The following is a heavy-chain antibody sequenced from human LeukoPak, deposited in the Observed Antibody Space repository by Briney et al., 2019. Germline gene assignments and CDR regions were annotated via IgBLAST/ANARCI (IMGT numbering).Heavy chain of an antibody. CDR2: ISGSGGST. V-gene: IGHV3-23*01. Sequence: PGGSLRLSCAASGFTFSNYAMNWVRQAPGKGLEWVSGISGSGGSTYYADSVKGRFTISRDNSKNTLYLQMKSLRAKDTAVYYCAKKAGSGWFWFDLWGQRTLVTVSS. D-gene: IGHD6-19*01. CDR3: AKKAGSGWFWFDL. J-gene: IGHJ5*02. CDR1: GFTFSNYA.